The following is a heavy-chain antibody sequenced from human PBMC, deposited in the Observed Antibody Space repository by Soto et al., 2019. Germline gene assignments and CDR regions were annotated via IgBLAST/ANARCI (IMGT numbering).Heavy chain of an antibody. J-gene: IGHJ4*02. CDR2: IDPSDSYT. D-gene: IGHD2-15*01. Sequence: PGESLKISCKGSRYSFTSYWISWVRQMPGKGLEWMGRIDPSDSYTNYSPSFQGHVTNSADKSISTAYLQWSSLKASDTAMYYCARRCSGGSCYSGDFDYWGQGTLVTVSS. CDR3: ARRCSGGSCYSGDFDY. CDR1: RYSFTSYW. V-gene: IGHV5-10-1*01.